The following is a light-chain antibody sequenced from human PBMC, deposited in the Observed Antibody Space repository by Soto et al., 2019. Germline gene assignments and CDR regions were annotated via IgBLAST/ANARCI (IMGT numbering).Light chain of an antibody. J-gene: IGKJ5*01. CDR1: QRISSY. V-gene: IGKV1-39*01. Sequence: DIQMTQSPSSLSASVGDRVTITCRASQRISSYLNWYQQKPGKAPKLLIYAASSLQSGVPSRFSGSGSGTDFALTISSLLPEDSATYYCQQSYSTPRFGQGTRLEIK. CDR2: AAS. CDR3: QQSYSTPR.